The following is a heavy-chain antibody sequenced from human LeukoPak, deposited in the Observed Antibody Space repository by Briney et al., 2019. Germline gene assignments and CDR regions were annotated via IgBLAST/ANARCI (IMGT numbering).Heavy chain of an antibody. CDR2: INPSIGAA. J-gene: IGHJ6*02. Sequence: ASVKCSCKTSGYTFTSYYIQWVRQATGQGLEWMGIINPSIGAAKHAQNCQGRVTMTRDPSTSTVDMELSSQRSDVTAVYYCARSTNFYYSYGMGAWGQESTVTVSS. D-gene: IGHD1-26*01. CDR3: ARSTNFYYSYGMGA. CDR1: GYTFTSYY. V-gene: IGHV1-46*01.